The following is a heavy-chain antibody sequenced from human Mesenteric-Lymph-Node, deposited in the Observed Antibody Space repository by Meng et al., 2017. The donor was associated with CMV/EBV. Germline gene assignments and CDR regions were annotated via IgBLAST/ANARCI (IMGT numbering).Heavy chain of an antibody. V-gene: IGHV3-7*01. D-gene: IGHD5-24*01. CDR1: GFAFNKSW. CDR2: IKEDGSDK. Sequence: GGSLRLSCVGSGFAFNKSWMSWVRQAPGKGPEWVANIKEDGSDKYYMDSVKDRFTISKDNAKNSVYLQMNSLRVEDTAVYYCAKDSHGYEYWGQGTVVTVSS. CDR3: AKDSHGYEY. J-gene: IGHJ4*02.